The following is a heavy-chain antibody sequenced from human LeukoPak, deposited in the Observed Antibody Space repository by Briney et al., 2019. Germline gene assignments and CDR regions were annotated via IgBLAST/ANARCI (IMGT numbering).Heavy chain of an antibody. D-gene: IGHD6-13*01. CDR3: ARGDYSSSWYYFDY. J-gene: IGHJ4*02. V-gene: IGHV4-61*02. Sequence: SETLSLTCTVSGGSISSSSYYWGWIRQPPGKGLEWIGRIYTSGSTNYNPSLKSRVTISVDTSKNQFSLKLSSVTAADTAVYYCARGDYSSSWYYFDYWGQGTLVTVSS. CDR1: GGSISSSSYY. CDR2: IYTSGST.